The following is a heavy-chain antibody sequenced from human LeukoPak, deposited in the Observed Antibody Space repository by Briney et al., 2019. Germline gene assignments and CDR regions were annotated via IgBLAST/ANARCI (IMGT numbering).Heavy chain of an antibody. D-gene: IGHD1-26*01. Sequence: SETLSLTCTVSGGSISSSSYYGGWIRQPPGKGLEWIGSIYQSGSTYYNPSLKSRVTIAVETSKNQFSLKLSSVTAADTAIYYCARGQGATVPQVGKNWFDPWGQGTRVTVSS. J-gene: IGHJ5*02. CDR1: GGSISSSSYY. V-gene: IGHV4-39*07. CDR2: IYQSGST. CDR3: ARGQGATVPQVGKNWFDP.